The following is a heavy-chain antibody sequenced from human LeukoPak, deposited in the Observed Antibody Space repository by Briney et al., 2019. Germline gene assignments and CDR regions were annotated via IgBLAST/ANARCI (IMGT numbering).Heavy chain of an antibody. D-gene: IGHD6-19*01. Sequence: ASVKVSCKASGYTFTSYGISWVRQAPGQGLEWMGWISAYNGNTNYAQKLQGRVTMTTDTSTSTAYMELSRLRSDDTAVYYCAREARGWTPKYMDVWGKGTTVTVSS. CDR1: GYTFTSYG. V-gene: IGHV1-18*01. CDR3: AREARGWTPKYMDV. J-gene: IGHJ6*03. CDR2: ISAYNGNT.